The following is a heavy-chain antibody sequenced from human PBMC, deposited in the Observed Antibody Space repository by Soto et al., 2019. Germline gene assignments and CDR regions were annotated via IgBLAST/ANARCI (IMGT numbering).Heavy chain of an antibody. Sequence: PWGSLRLSCASSGFTFSNAWMSWVRQAPGKGLEWVGRIKSKTDGGTTDYAAPVKGRFTISRDDSKNTLYLQMNSLKTEDTAVYYCTTRYFEWLLLGRWFDYWGQGTLVTVSS. CDR3: TTRYFEWLLLGRWFDY. D-gene: IGHD3-9*01. V-gene: IGHV3-15*01. CDR2: IKSKTDGGTT. J-gene: IGHJ4*02. CDR1: GFTFSNAW.